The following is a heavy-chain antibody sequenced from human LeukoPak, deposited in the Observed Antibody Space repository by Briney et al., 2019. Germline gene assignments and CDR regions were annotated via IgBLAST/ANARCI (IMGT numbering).Heavy chain of an antibody. CDR3: ARDLELSAVYYFDS. CDR1: GFTFSIFP. J-gene: IGHJ4*02. D-gene: IGHD3-3*01. Sequence: PGGSLRLSCEASGFTFSIFPMHWARQAPGKGLEWVAHISSGSEKYYADSVKGRFTISRDNSKNMLYLQMNSLRADDTAVYYCARDLELSAVYYFDSWGQGTLVIVSS. V-gene: IGHV3-30*04. CDR2: ISSGSEK.